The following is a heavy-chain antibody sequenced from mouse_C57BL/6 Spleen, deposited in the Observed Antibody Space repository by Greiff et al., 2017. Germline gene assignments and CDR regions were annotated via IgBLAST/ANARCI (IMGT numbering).Heavy chain of an antibody. V-gene: IGHV1-62-2*01. CDR2: FYPGSGSI. Sequence: QVQLQQSGAELVKPGASVKLSCKASGYTFTEYTIHWVKQRSGQGLEWIGWFYPGSGSIKYNEKFKDKATLTADKSSSTVYMELSRLTSEDSAVYVCARHEDLYDGSSYSGWYFDVWGTGTTVTVSS. D-gene: IGHD1-1*01. CDR3: ARHEDLYDGSSYSGWYFDV. J-gene: IGHJ1*03. CDR1: GYTFTEYT.